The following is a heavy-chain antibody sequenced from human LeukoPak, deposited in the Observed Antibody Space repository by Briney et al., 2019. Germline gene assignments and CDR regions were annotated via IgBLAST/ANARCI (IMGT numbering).Heavy chain of an antibody. V-gene: IGHV3-11*03. CDR3: ARASAAHRFDF. CDR2: ISGSTTYT. Sequence: GGSLRLSCAASGFTFSDYYMGWIRQAPGKGLEWVSSISGSTTYTNYADSVKVRFTVSRVNAKNSLYLQMDSLRAEDTAVYYCARASAAHRFDFWGQGILVTVSS. CDR1: GFTFSDYY. D-gene: IGHD6-13*01. J-gene: IGHJ4*02.